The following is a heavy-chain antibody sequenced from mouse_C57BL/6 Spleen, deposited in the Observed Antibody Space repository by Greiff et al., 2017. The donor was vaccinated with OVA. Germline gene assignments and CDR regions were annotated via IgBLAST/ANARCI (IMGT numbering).Heavy chain of an antibody. CDR3: ARGGYYGSSYEEDYARGY. CDR2: IHPNSGST. V-gene: IGHV1-64*01. Sequence: QVQLQQPGAELVKPGASVKLSCKASGYTFTSYWMHWVKQRPGQGLEWIGMIHPNSGSTNYNEKFKSKATLTVDKSSSTAYMQLSSLTSEDSAVYCCARGGYYGSSYEEDYARGYWGKGTTVTVSS. J-gene: IGHJ4*01. D-gene: IGHD1-1*01. CDR1: GYTFTSYW.